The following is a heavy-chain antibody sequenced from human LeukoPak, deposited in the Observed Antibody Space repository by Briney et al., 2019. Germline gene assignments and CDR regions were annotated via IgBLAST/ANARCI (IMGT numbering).Heavy chain of an antibody. J-gene: IGHJ4*02. D-gene: IGHD3-16*01. CDR3: ARDTPFGYFDY. V-gene: IGHV3-21*01. CDR2: ISSSSSYI. Sequence: YSMNWVRQAPGKGLEWVSSISSSSSYIYYADSVKGRFTISRDNAKNSLYLQMNSLRAEDTAVYYCARDTPFGYFDYWGQGTLVTVSS. CDR1: YS.